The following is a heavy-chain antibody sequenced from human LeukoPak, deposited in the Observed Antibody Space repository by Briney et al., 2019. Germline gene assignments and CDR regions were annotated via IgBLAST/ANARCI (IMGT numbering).Heavy chain of an antibody. D-gene: IGHD3-3*01. V-gene: IGHV1-2*02. CDR1: GYTFTGYY. Sequence: GSVEVSCKASGYTFTGYYMHWVRQAPGQGLEWMGWINPNSGGANYAQKFQGRVTMTRDTSISTAYMELSRLRSDDTAVYYCARDRGVYYDFWSGYYTGWFDPWGQGTLVTVSS. CDR2: INPNSGGA. CDR3: ARDRGVYYDFWSGYYTGWFDP. J-gene: IGHJ5*02.